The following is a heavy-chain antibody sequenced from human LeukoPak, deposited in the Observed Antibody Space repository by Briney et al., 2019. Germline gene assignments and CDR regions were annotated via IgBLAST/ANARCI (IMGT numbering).Heavy chain of an antibody. CDR1: GFTFSSCG. CDR2: IKQDGSEK. Sequence: PGGSLRLSCAASGFTFSSCGMHWVRQAPRKGLEWVANIKQDGSEKYYVDSVKGRFTISRDNAKDSLYLQMNSLRAEDTAVYYCARDDPTLFWSGSPFYWGQGTLVTVSS. J-gene: IGHJ4*02. V-gene: IGHV3-7*01. CDR3: ARDDPTLFWSGSPFY. D-gene: IGHD3-3*01.